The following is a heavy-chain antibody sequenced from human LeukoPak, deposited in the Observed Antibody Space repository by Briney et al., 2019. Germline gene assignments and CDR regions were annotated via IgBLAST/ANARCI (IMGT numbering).Heavy chain of an antibody. V-gene: IGHV1-69*05. D-gene: IGHD6-13*01. CDR1: GYTFNSYA. CDR2: IIPIFGTA. CDR3: ARVRSSSWYYFDY. J-gene: IGHJ4*02. Sequence: GASVKVSCKASGYTFNSYAISWVRQAPGQGLEWMGGIIPIFGTANYAQKFQGRVTITTDESTSTAYMELSSLRSEDTAVYYCARVRSSSWYYFDYWGQGTLVTVSS.